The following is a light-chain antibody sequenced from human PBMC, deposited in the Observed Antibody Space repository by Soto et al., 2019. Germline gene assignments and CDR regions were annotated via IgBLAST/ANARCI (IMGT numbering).Light chain of an antibody. Sequence: QPVLTQSPSASASLGASVKLTCTLSSGLSSYAIAWHQQQPEKGPRYLMKINSDGSHSKGDGIPDRFSGSSSGAERYLTISSLQSEDEADYYCQTWVSGIEVFGGGTQLTVL. CDR1: SGLSSYA. CDR2: INSDGSH. V-gene: IGLV4-69*01. J-gene: IGLJ2*01. CDR3: QTWVSGIEV.